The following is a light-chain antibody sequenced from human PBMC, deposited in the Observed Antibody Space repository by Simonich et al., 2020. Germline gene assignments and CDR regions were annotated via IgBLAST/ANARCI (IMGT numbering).Light chain of an antibody. Sequence: EIVMTQSPATLSVSTGERATLSCRASQSVSSNLAWYQQKPGQAPRLLISGSSTRATGIPARFSGSGSGTEFTLTISSLQPEDFATYYCQQYNSYLYTFGQGTKLEIK. J-gene: IGKJ2*01. CDR3: QQYNSYLYT. CDR2: GSS. CDR1: QSVSSN. V-gene: IGKV3-15*01.